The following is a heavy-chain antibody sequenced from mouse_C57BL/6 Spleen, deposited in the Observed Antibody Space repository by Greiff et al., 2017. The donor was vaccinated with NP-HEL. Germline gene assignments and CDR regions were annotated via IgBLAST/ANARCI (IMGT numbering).Heavy chain of an antibody. J-gene: IGHJ2*01. Sequence: VQLQQPGAELVRPGSSVKLSCKASGYTFTSYWMDWVKQRPGQGLEWIGNIYPSDSETHYNQKFKDKATLTVDKSSSTAYMQLSSLTSEDSAVYYCARGVYDYDGYYFDYWGQGTTLTVSS. D-gene: IGHD2-4*01. CDR1: GYTFTSYW. CDR2: IYPSDSET. V-gene: IGHV1-61*01. CDR3: ARGVYDYDGYYFDY.